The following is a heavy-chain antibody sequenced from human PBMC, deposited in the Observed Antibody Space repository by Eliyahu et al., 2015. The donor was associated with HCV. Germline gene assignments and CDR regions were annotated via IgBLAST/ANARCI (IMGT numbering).Heavy chain of an antibody. CDR3: AREGEPDCSSTSCYVFRYYYYYGMDV. CDR2: IAYDGSNK. D-gene: IGHD2-2*01. CDR1: SYG. Sequence: SYGMHWVRQAPGKALEWVAVIAYDGSNKYYADYVKGRFTIXRDNSKNTXYLQMNSLRAEDTAVYYCAREGEPDCSSTSCYVFRYYYYYGMDVWGQGTTVTVSS. J-gene: IGHJ6*02. V-gene: IGHV3-30*03.